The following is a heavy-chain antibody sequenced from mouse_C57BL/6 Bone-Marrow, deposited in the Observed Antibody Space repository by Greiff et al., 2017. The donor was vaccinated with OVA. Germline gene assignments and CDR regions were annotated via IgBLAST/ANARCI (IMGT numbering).Heavy chain of an antibody. J-gene: IGHJ4*01. Sequence: VQLKQSGAELVRPGASVKLSCTASGFNIKDDYMHWVKQRPEQGLEWIGWIDPENGDTEYASKFQGKATITADTSSNTAYLQLSSLTSEDTAVYYCTFYYGNYEDYYAMDYWGQGTSVTVSS. CDR1: GFNIKDDY. CDR2: IDPENGDT. V-gene: IGHV14-4*01. D-gene: IGHD2-1*01. CDR3: TFYYGNYEDYYAMDY.